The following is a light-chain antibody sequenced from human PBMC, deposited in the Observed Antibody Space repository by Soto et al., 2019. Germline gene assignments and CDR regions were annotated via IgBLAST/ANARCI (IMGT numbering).Light chain of an antibody. Sequence: EIVMTQSPATLSVSPGERATLSCRASQSVSSKLAWYQQKPGQAPRLLIYGASTRATGIPARFSGSGSGTEFTLTISSLLSEDFAVYYCQQYNNWPLTFGQGTRLEIK. CDR1: QSVSSK. J-gene: IGKJ5*01. CDR3: QQYNNWPLT. CDR2: GAS. V-gene: IGKV3-15*01.